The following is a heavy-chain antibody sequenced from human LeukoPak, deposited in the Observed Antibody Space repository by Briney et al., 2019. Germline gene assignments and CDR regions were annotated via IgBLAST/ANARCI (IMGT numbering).Heavy chain of an antibody. CDR2: ISYSEST. J-gene: IGHJ4*02. Sequence: SETLSLTCTVSGGSISSSTYYWGWVRQPPGKALGWIGSISYSESTYNSPSRKSRVTISLHTSKTHFSLNLNSVTAADTAVYYFARHVGTALYGQYYFDYWGQGTLVTVSA. CDR3: ARHVGTALYGQYYFDY. CDR1: GGSISSSTYY. V-gene: IGHV4-39*01. D-gene: IGHD4-17*01.